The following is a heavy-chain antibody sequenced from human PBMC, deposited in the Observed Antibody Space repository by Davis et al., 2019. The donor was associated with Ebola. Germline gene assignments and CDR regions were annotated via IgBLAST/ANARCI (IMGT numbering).Heavy chain of an antibody. V-gene: IGHV3-30*18. J-gene: IGHJ6*02. CDR1: GFPITEYV. CDR3: TKDLSAYRDGYSRHFGMNV. D-gene: IGHD5-18*01. CDR2: ISDAGSKK. Sequence: GESLKISCAASGFPITEYVMQWVRQAPGKGLGWVAVISDAGSKKYFGDSVKGRFTTSRDTSKNTFNLQMNSLRTDDTVVYYCTKDLSAYRDGYSRHFGMNVWGQGTTVTVSS.